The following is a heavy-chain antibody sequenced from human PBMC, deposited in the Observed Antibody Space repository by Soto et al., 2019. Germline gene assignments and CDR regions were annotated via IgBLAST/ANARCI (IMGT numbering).Heavy chain of an antibody. CDR3: AKAAGNHYYYYGMVV. V-gene: IGHV3-23*01. CDR1: GLTFTSYW. J-gene: IGHJ6*02. D-gene: IGHD6-13*01. Sequence: GGSLRLSYAASGLTFTSYWMSWVRQAPGKGLEWVSGVSSGGCDTYYVDSVKGRFTISRDNSKNTLYLQMNSLRAEDTAVYYCAKAAGNHYYYYGMVVWGQGTTVTVSS. CDR2: VSSGGCDT.